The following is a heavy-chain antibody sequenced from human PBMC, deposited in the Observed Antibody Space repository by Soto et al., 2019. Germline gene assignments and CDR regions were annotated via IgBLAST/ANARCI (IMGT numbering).Heavy chain of an antibody. Sequence: PGGSLRLSCAASGFTFSSYGMHWVCQAPGKGLEWVAVISYDGSNKYYADSVKGRFTISRDNSKNTLYLQMNSLRAEDTAVYYCAKDWRRYCSGGSCYLYGMDVWGQGTTVTVSS. CDR1: GFTFSSYG. V-gene: IGHV3-30*18. CDR2: ISYDGSNK. CDR3: AKDWRRYCSGGSCYLYGMDV. D-gene: IGHD2-15*01. J-gene: IGHJ6*02.